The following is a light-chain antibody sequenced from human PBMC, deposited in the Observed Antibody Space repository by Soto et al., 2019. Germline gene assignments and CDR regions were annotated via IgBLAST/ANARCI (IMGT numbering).Light chain of an antibody. J-gene: IGLJ1*01. Sequence: QSALTQPASVSGSPTQSIAISCTGTSSDVGGYDHVSWYQQHPGKAPKLMIYDVSTRPSGVSDRFSGSKSGNTASLTISGLQAEDEADYYCNSYTSRSTYVFGTGTKLTVL. CDR1: SSDVGGYDH. CDR2: DVS. V-gene: IGLV2-14*03. CDR3: NSYTSRSTYV.